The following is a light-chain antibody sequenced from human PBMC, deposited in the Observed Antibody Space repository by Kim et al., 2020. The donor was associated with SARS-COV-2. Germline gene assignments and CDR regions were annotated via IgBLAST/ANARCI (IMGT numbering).Light chain of an antibody. Sequence: DIQMTQSPSSVSASVGDRVTITCRASQDIDNWVAWYQTKPGKAPKLLIYFASRLQTAVPSRFIGSGSGTDFTLTINSLQPEDFATYYCLQADNYPLTFGRGTKVDIK. V-gene: IGKV1-12*01. CDR2: FAS. CDR1: QDIDNW. CDR3: LQADNYPLT. J-gene: IGKJ4*01.